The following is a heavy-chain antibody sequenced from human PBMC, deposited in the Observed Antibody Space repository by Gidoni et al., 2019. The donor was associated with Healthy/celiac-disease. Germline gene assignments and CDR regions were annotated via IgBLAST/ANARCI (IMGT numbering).Heavy chain of an antibody. Sequence: ELQLVESGGGLVKPGGSLRLSCAASGFTFSSYSMNWVRQAPGKGLEWVSSISSSSSYIYYADSVKGRFTISRDNAKNSLYLQMNSLRAEDTAVYYCARGVGYSYGSPDYWGQGTLVTVSS. CDR3: ARGVGYSYGSPDY. CDR2: ISSSSSYI. D-gene: IGHD5-18*01. CDR1: GFTFSSYS. J-gene: IGHJ4*02. V-gene: IGHV3-21*01.